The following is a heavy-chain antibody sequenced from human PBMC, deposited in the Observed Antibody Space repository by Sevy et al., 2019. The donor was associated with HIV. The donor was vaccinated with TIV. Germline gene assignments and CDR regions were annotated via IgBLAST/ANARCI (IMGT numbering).Heavy chain of an antibody. CDR1: NFSISSGYY. CDR2: TYHGGST. Sequence: SETLSLTCGVSNFSISSGYYWGWIRQTPGKGLEWIGNTYHGGSTYYNTSLKSRVAISVDTSTNKLSLRLSSVTAADTAVYYCARQSGGDRLDYYGMDVWGQGTTVTVSS. CDR3: ARQSGGDRLDYYGMDV. V-gene: IGHV4-38-2*01. D-gene: IGHD2-21*02. J-gene: IGHJ6*02.